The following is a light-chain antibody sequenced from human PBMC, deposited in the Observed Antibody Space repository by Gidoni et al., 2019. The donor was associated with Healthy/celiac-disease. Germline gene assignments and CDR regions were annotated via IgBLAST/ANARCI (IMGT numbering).Light chain of an antibody. V-gene: IGLV3-1*01. Sequence: SYELTQPPSASVPPGQTACITCSGDKLGDKYACWYQQKPGQSPVLVIYQDSKRPSGIPERFSGSNSGNTATLTISGTQAMDEADYYCQAWDSSTVVFGGGTKLTVL. CDR1: KLGDKY. CDR3: QAWDSSTVV. J-gene: IGLJ2*01. CDR2: QDS.